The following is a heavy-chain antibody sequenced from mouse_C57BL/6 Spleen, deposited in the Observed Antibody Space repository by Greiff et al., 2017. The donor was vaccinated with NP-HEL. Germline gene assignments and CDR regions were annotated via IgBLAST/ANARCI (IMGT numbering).Heavy chain of an antibody. D-gene: IGHD4-1*01. J-gene: IGHJ4*01. CDR3: ARVVPNWYAMDY. CDR2: INYDGSST. CDR1: GFTFSDYY. Sequence: EVKLVESEGGLVQPGSSMKLSCTASGFTFSDYYMAWVRQVPEKGLEWVANINYDGSSTYYLDSLKSRFIISSDNAKNILYLQMSSLKSEDTATYYGARVVPNWYAMDYWGEGTSVTVSS. V-gene: IGHV5-16*01.